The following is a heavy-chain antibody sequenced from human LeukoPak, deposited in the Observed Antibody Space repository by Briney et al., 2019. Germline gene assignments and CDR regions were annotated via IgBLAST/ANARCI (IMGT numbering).Heavy chain of an antibody. CDR3: AREGYYDSSGYFY. J-gene: IGHJ4*02. CDR1: GYTFTGYY. V-gene: IGHV1-2*04. D-gene: IGHD3-22*01. Sequence: ASVKVSCKASGYTFTGYYMHWVRRAPGQGLEWMGWINPNSGGTNYAQKFQGWVTMTRDTSISTAYMELSRLRSDDTAVYYCAREGYYDSSGYFYWGQGTLVTVSS. CDR2: INPNSGGT.